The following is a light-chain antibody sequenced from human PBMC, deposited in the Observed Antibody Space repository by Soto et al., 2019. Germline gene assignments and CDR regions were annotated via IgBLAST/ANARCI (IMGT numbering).Light chain of an antibody. V-gene: IGLV1-44*01. J-gene: IGLJ2*01. CDR1: SSNIGSNT. Sequence: LTQPPSASGTPGQRVTISCSGGSSNIGSNTVNWYQQLPGTAPNLLIYSNNQRPSGVPDRFSGSKSGTSASLAISGLQSEDEADYYCAAWDDSLNAVVFGGGTKLTVL. CDR3: AAWDDSLNAVV. CDR2: SNN.